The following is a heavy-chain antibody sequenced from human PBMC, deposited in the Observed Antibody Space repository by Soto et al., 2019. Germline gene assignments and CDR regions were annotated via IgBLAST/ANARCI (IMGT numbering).Heavy chain of an antibody. V-gene: IGHV1-46*01. J-gene: IGHJ1*01. D-gene: IGHD2-15*01. Sequence: QVQLVQSGAEVKKPGASVKVSCKASGYIFTAYSMHWVRQAPGQGLEWMGVVNPSGGSTNYAQKYQRRITMTRNTSTSTVSVDVSSLTSEDTAVYYGAREEKCSDVICYSEDFQRWGHGTLVTVSS. CDR2: VNPSGGST. CDR3: AREEKCSDVICYSEDFQR. CDR1: GYIFTAYS.